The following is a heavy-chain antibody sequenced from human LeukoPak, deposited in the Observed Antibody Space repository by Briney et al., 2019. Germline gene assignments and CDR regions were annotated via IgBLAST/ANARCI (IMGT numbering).Heavy chain of an antibody. D-gene: IGHD2/OR15-2a*01. CDR3: ARDHRANGNFVSATTFDF. CDR2: INAGNGNT. CDR1: GYTFTSYA. V-gene: IGHV1-3*01. J-gene: IGHJ4*02. Sequence: ASVKVSCKASGYTFTSYAMHWVRQAPGQRLEWMGWINAGNGNTKYSQKSQGRVTITRDTSAGTAYVELSRLSSEDTAIYYCARDHRANGNFVSATTFDFWGQGTLVTVSS.